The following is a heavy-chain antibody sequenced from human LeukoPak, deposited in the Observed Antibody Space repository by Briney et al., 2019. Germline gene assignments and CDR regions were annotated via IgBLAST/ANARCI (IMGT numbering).Heavy chain of an antibody. CDR3: ACGYWGDFDY. Sequence: PSETLSLTCTVSGGSIRSYYWSWIQQPPGKGLEWIGYIYYSGSTNYNPSLKSRVTISVDTSKNQFSLKLSSVTAADTAVYYCACGYWGDFDYWGRGTLVTVSS. CDR2: IYYSGST. D-gene: IGHD3-22*01. CDR1: GGSIRSYY. V-gene: IGHV4-59*08. J-gene: IGHJ4*02.